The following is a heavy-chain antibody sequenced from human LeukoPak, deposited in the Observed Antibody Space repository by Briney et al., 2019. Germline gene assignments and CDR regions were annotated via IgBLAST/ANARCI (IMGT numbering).Heavy chain of an antibody. D-gene: IGHD2-2*01. CDR3: ARVYRHIPIDN. Sequence: GSLRLSCAASGFTFRRYWMSWVRQAPGKGLEWVANIKEDGSERYYEDSVKGRFTISRDNAKNSLYLEMNSLRAEDAALYYCARVYRHIPIDNWGQGTLVTVSS. V-gene: IGHV3-7*01. J-gene: IGHJ4*02. CDR1: GFTFRRYW. CDR2: IKEDGSER.